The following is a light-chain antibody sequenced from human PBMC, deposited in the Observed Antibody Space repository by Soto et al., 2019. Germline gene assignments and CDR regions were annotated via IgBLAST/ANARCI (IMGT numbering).Light chain of an antibody. J-gene: IGKJ5*01. V-gene: IGKV3-15*01. CDR3: QQXHXWXXT. Sequence: ILLTQSPGTLSLSPGERATLSCGASQSVSSSYLAWYQQKPGQAPRLLIYGASTRATGIPARFSGSGSGTEFTLTISSLQSEDFAVXYXQQXHXWXXTFGQGTRLENK. CDR2: GAS. CDR1: QSVSSSY.